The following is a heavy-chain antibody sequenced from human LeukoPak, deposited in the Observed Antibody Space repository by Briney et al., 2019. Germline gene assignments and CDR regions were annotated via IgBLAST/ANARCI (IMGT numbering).Heavy chain of an antibody. Sequence: GGSLRLSCAASGFTFSSHWMHWVRLVPGKGLVWVSRIDSDGRITTYADSVKGRFTISRDNAKNTLYLQMNTLRDEDTAVYYCARDYNWNPPDYWGQGTLVTVSS. CDR1: GFTFSSHW. J-gene: IGHJ4*02. D-gene: IGHD1-1*01. CDR3: ARDYNWNPPDY. V-gene: IGHV3-74*01. CDR2: IDSDGRIT.